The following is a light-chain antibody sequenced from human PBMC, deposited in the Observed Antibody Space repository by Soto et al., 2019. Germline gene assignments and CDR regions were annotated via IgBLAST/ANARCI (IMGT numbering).Light chain of an antibody. J-gene: IGKJ5*01. CDR2: AAS. CDR3: QQSFSPHIA. V-gene: IGKV1-39*01. CDR1: RSIGNN. Sequence: EIQVTQSPTSLSASVGERITTTCRASRSIGNNLNWYQQRPGKAPQLLIYAASSLQSGVPSRFSGSSSGTDFTLTINGLQPEDFATYYCQQSFSPHIAFGQGTRL.